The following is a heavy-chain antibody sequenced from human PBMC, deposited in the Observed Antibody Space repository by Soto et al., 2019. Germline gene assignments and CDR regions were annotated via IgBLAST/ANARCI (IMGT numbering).Heavy chain of an antibody. CDR3: ALYCSSTSCYNYYFDY. D-gene: IGHD2-2*02. V-gene: IGHV5-10-1*01. J-gene: IGHJ4*02. CDR2: IDPSDSYT. CDR1: GYSFTSYW. Sequence: GESLKISCKGSGYSFTSYWISWVCQMPGKGLEWMGRIDPSDSYTNYSPSFQGHVTISADKSISTAYLQWSSLKASDTAMYYCALYCSSTSCYNYYFDYWGQGTLVTVSS.